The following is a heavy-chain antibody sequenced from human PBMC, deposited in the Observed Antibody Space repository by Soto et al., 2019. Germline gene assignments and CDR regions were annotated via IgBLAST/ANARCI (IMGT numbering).Heavy chain of an antibody. CDR3: AKDRNYAPTVASFDH. CDR2: INSDGSST. D-gene: IGHD4-4*01. J-gene: IGHJ4*02. Sequence: GGSLRLSCAAAGFNFSTYWMYWVRQAPGKGLVWVAHINSDGSSTNYAEAVKGRFTFSRDNAKNTLYLQMNSPRAEDTAVYYCAKDRNYAPTVASFDHWGQGSLVTVSS. V-gene: IGHV3-74*01. CDR1: GFNFSTYW.